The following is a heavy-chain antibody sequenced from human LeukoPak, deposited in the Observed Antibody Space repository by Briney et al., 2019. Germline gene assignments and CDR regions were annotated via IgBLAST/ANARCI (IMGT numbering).Heavy chain of an antibody. CDR3: ARGSLIPDPKRASV. CDR1: GGSINNGGYY. V-gene: IGHV4-31*03. D-gene: IGHD2-8*01. Sequence: PSETLSLTCTVSGGSINNGGYYWSWIRQHPGKGLEWIGYIYYSGSSYYNPSLRSRVTISVDTSKNHLSLNLSSVTAADTAVYYCARGSLIPDPKRASVWGQGVLVTVSS. CDR2: IYYSGSS. J-gene: IGHJ4*02.